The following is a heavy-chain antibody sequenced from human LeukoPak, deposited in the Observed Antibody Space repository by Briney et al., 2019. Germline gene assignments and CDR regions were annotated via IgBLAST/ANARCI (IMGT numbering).Heavy chain of an antibody. D-gene: IGHD4-17*01. Sequence: GASVKVSCKASGGTFSSYAISWVRQAPGQGLEWMGGIIPIFGTANYAQKFQGRVTITADKSTSTAYMELSSLRSEDTAVYYCARVNTGSYYYYYMDVWGKGTTVTVSS. CDR1: GGTFSSYA. J-gene: IGHJ6*03. CDR3: ARVNTGSYYYYYMDV. V-gene: IGHV1-69*06. CDR2: IIPIFGTA.